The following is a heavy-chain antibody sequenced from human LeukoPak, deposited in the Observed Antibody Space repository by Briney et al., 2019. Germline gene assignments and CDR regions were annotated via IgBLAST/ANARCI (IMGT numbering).Heavy chain of an antibody. Sequence: GASVKVSCKASGGTFSSYTLSWVRQAPGQGLEWMGRIILILGIANYAQKFQGRVTITADKSTSTAYMELSSLRSEDTAVYYCARAVGELGFYFDYWGQGTLVIVSS. D-gene: IGHD3-16*01. CDR2: IILILGIA. V-gene: IGHV1-69*02. CDR3: ARAVGELGFYFDY. CDR1: GGTFSSYT. J-gene: IGHJ4*02.